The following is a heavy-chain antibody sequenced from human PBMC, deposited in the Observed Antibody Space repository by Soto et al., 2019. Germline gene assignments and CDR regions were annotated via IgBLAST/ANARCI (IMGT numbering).Heavy chain of an antibody. V-gene: IGHV4-59*01. D-gene: IGHD3-10*01. Sequence: SETLSLTCTVSGGSISSYYWSWIRQPPGKGLEWIGYIYYSGSTNYNPSLKSRVTISVDTSKNQFSLKLSSVTAADTAVYYCARVAPPTTTRYYYGSCISKTYYYYGIYVCGQRTLLPVSS. CDR2: IYYSGST. CDR1: GGSISSYY. CDR3: ARVAPPTTTRYYYGSCISKTYYYYGIYV. J-gene: IGHJ6*02.